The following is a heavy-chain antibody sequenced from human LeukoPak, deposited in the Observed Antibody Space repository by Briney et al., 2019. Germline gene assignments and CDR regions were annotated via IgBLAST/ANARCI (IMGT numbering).Heavy chain of an antibody. D-gene: IGHD6-19*01. CDR3: ARAVAGTEVDY. Sequence: GGSLRLSCAASGFTFSSYSMNWVRQAPGKGLEWVSSISSSSSSYIYYADSVKGRFTISSDNAKNSLYLQMNSLRAEDTAVYYCARAVAGTEVDYWGQGTLVTVSS. J-gene: IGHJ4*02. CDR1: GFTFSSYS. V-gene: IGHV3-21*01. CDR2: ISSSSSSYI.